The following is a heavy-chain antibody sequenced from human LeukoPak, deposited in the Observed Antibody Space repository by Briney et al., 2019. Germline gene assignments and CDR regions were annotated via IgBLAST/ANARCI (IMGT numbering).Heavy chain of an antibody. Sequence: GGSLSLSCAASGFTFSNYGMHWVRQAPGKGLEWVAVIWYDGSNKYYVASVKGRFTISRDNSKNTLYLQMNSLRAEDTAVYYCARVEYSYGYADYWGQGTLVTVSS. CDR3: ARVEYSYGYADY. CDR2: IWYDGSNK. J-gene: IGHJ4*02. V-gene: IGHV3-33*01. CDR1: GFTFSNYG. D-gene: IGHD5-18*01.